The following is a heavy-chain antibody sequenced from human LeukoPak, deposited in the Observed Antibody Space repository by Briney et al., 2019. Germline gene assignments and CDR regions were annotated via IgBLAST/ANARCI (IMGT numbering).Heavy chain of an antibody. CDR3: AKGDYSGSYYFDY. V-gene: IGHV3-53*01. Sequence: GGSLRLSCAASGFTVSSNYMSWVRQAPGKGLEWVSVIYSGGSTYYADSVKGRFTISRDNSKNTLYLQMNSLRAEDTAVYYCAKGDYSGSYYFDYWGQGTLVTVSS. J-gene: IGHJ4*02. D-gene: IGHD1-26*01. CDR2: IYSGGST. CDR1: GFTVSSNY.